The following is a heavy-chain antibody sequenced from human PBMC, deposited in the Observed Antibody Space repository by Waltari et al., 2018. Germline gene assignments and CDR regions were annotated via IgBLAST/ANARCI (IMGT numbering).Heavy chain of an antibody. CDR2: IWYDGTNK. D-gene: IGHD6-13*01. CDR3: ARGIADD. J-gene: IGHJ4*02. Sequence: VQLVESGGGVVQPGRSLRLSCTASGFTFSSYGMLWVRQAPGKGLEWVARIWYDGTNKNYADSVRGRFTISRDNSKNTLYLQMNSLRVEDTAVYYCARGIADDWGQGTLVTVSS. V-gene: IGHV3-33*01. CDR1: GFTFSSYG.